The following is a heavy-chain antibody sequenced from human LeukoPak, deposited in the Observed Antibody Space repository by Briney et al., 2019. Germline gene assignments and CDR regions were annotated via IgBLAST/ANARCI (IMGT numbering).Heavy chain of an antibody. Sequence: GGSLRLSCAASGFTVSSNYMNWVRQAPGKGLEWVSVIYSGGSTYYADSVRGRFTISRDSSKNALYLQINSLRAEDTAVYYCAGEGATTSFDYWGQGTLVTVSS. V-gene: IGHV3-53*01. CDR3: AGEGATTSFDY. J-gene: IGHJ4*02. CDR1: GFTVSSNY. CDR2: IYSGGST. D-gene: IGHD1-26*01.